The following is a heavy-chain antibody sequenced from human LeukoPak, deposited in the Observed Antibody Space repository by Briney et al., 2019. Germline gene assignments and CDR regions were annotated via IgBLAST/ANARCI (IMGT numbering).Heavy chain of an antibody. CDR3: AKDRWTNKPSGSDH. Sequence: GGSLRLSCAASGFTFSSYAMSWVRQAPGKGLEWVSGISGSGGSTYYADSVKGQFTISGDNSKNTLYLQMNSLRAEDTAVYYCAKDRWTNKPSGSDHWGQGTLVTVSS. CDR2: ISGSGGST. D-gene: IGHD2-8*01. V-gene: IGHV3-23*01. CDR1: GFTFSSYA. J-gene: IGHJ4*02.